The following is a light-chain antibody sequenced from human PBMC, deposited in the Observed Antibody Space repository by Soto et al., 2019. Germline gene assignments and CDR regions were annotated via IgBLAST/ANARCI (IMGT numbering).Light chain of an antibody. J-gene: IGKJ1*01. CDR2: AAS. CDR1: QGISNW. CDR3: QQYNSYSPWT. V-gene: IGKV1-5*01. Sequence: DIQMTQKPSSVSASVGDRVTITCRASQGISNWLAWYQQKPGKAPKLLIYAASSLQSGVPSRFSGSGSGTEFTLTISSLQPDDFATYYCQQYNSYSPWTFGQGSMVDI.